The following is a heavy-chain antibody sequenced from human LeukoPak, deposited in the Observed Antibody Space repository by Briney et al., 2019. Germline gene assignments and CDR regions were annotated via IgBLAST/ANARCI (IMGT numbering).Heavy chain of an antibody. J-gene: IGHJ4*02. CDR3: ARDHNYAFDN. Sequence: GGSLRLSCAASGFTFSDYSMNWVRQAPGKGLEWISYIGISSGNTKYADSVKGRFTISGDNAKSSLYLQMNSLRAEDTAVYYCARDHNYAFDNWGQGTLVTVSS. CDR1: GFTFSDYS. D-gene: IGHD4-11*01. V-gene: IGHV3-48*04. CDR2: IGISSGNT.